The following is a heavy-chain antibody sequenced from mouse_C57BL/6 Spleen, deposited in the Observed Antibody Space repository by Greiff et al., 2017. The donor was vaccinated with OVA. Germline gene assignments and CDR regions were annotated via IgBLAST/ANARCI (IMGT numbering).Heavy chain of an antibody. D-gene: IGHD6-1*01. CDR2: IRNKANGYTT. V-gene: IGHV7-3*01. CDR3: ARYRPLYARDY. J-gene: IGHJ4*01. Sequence: EVQRVESGGGLVQPGGSLSLSCAASGFTFTDYYMSWVRQPPGKALEWLGFIRNKANGYTTEYSASVKGRFTISRDNSQSILYLQMNALRAEDRATYYCARYRPLYARDYWGQGTSVTVSS. CDR1: GFTFTDYY.